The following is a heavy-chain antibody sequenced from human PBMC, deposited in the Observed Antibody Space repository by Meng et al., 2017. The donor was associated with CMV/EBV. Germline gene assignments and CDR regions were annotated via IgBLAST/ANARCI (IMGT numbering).Heavy chain of an antibody. CDR2: ISYDGSNK. J-gene: IGHJ4*02. Sequence: GESLKISCAASGFTVSSHYMSWVRQAPGKGLEWVAVISYDGSNKYYADSVKGRFTISRDNSKNTLYLQMNSLRAEDTAVYYCAREEGDCWGQGTLVTVSS. V-gene: IGHV3-30*03. CDR1: GFTVSSHY. CDR3: AREEGDC.